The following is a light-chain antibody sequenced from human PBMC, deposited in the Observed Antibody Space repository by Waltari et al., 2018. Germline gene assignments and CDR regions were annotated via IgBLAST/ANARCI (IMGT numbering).Light chain of an antibody. J-gene: IGLJ2*01. V-gene: IGLV3-19*01. CDR3: HSRETFSTRL. Sequence: SSDLTQDPSVSVALGQTVRITCQGDTLRRYSASWYQPRPGQAPKLVLDGQDIRPSGIPDRFSGSTSGNTASLTITGAQAEDEADYYCHSRETFSTRLFGGGTRLTV. CDR1: TLRRYS. CDR2: GQD.